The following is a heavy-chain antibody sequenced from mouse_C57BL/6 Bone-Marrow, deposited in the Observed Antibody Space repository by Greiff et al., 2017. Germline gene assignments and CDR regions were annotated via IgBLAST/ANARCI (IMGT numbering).Heavy chain of an antibody. CDR2: IDPGNGDT. CDR1: GFNIKDDY. V-gene: IGHV14-4*01. D-gene: IGHD1-1*01. Sequence: VQLQQSGAELVRPGASVKLSCTASGFNIKDDYMHWVKQRPEQGLEWIGWIDPGNGDTEYASKFQGKATITADTSSNTAYLQLSSLTSEDTAVYYCTRRNYYGSRRAMDYWGQGTSVTVSS. CDR3: TRRNYYGSRRAMDY. J-gene: IGHJ4*01.